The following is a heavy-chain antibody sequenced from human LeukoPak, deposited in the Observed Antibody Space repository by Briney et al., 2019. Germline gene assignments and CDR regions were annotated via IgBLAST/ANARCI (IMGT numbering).Heavy chain of an antibody. CDR3: AKPSPLVDRSIVGATHFDY. CDR1: GFTFSSSG. Sequence: GGSLRLSCAASGFTFSSSGMHWVRQAPGKGLEWVTFIRYDGSYKYYADSVKGRFTISRDNSKNTLYLQMNSLRAEDTAVYYCAKPSPLVDRSIVGATHFDYWGQGTLVTVSS. D-gene: IGHD1-26*01. V-gene: IGHV3-30*02. J-gene: IGHJ4*02. CDR2: IRYDGSYK.